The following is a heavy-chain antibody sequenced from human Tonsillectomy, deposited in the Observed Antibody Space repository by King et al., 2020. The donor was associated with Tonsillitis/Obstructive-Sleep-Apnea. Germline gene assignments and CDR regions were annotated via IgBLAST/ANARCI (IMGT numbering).Heavy chain of an antibody. J-gene: IGHJ2*01. Sequence: VQLVESGGGLVKPGGSLRLSCAASGFTFSSYSMNWVRQAPGKGLEWVSSISSSSSYIYYADSVKGRFTISRDNAKNSLYLQMNSLRAEDTAGYYCARAPGYCSSTSCYTGWYFDLWGRGTLVTVSS. CDR3: ARAPGYCSSTSCYTGWYFDL. V-gene: IGHV3-21*01. CDR2: ISSSSSYI. D-gene: IGHD2-2*02. CDR1: GFTFSSYS.